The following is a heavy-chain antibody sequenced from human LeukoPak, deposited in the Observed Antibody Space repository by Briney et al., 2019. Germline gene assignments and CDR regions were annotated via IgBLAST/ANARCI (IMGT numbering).Heavy chain of an antibody. Sequence: GGSLRLFCSASEFTFSRYAMHCVRQAPGKGLEYVSGISSNEDSVKGRFTISRDNSKNTLYLQMSSLRAEDTAVYYCVKGGGNSRPYFFDYWGQGTLITVSS. V-gene: IGHV3-NL1*01. D-gene: IGHD4-23*01. CDR3: VKGGGNSRPYFFDY. CDR1: EFTFSRYA. J-gene: IGHJ4*02. CDR2: ISSNE.